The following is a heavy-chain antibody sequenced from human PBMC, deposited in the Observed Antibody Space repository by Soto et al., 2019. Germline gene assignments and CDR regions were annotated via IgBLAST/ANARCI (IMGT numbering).Heavy chain of an antibody. V-gene: IGHV1-8*01. CDR2: MNPNSGNT. J-gene: IGHJ6*03. D-gene: IGHD2-2*01. CDR1: GYTFTSYD. Sequence: ASVKVSCKASGYTFTSYDINWVRQATGQGLEWMGWMNPNSGNTGYAQKFQGRVTMTRNTSISTAYMELSSLRSEDTAVYYCARGIGYCSSTSCSNLYYYYYMDVWGKGTTVTVSS. CDR3: ARGIGYCSSTSCSNLYYYYYMDV.